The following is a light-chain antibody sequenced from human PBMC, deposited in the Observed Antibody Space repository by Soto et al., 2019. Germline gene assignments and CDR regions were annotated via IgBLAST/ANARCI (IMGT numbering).Light chain of an antibody. J-gene: IGKJ1*01. Sequence: EIVLTQSPGTLSLSPGERATLSCSASQSVRNNYLAWYQQKPGQAPRLLIYGASNRATGIPDRFSGSGSGTDFTLTISRLEPEDFAVYYCQQYGSSGTFGQGTKVEIK. CDR1: QSVRNNY. CDR2: GAS. V-gene: IGKV3-20*01. CDR3: QQYGSSGT.